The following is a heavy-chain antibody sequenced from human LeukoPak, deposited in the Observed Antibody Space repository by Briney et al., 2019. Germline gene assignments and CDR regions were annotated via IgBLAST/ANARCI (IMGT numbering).Heavy chain of an antibody. CDR2: INHSGST. V-gene: IGHV4-34*01. Sequence: SETLSLTCAVYGGSFSGYYWSWIRQPPGKGLEWIGEINHSGSTNYNPSLKSRVTISVDTSKNQFSLKLSSVTAADTAVYYCARDGPNYGSGSYGLDYWGQGTLVTVSS. D-gene: IGHD3-10*01. CDR3: ARDGPNYGSGSYGLDY. J-gene: IGHJ4*02. CDR1: GGSFSGYY.